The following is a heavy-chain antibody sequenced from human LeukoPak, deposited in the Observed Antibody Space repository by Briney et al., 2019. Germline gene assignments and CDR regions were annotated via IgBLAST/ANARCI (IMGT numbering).Heavy chain of an antibody. Sequence: ASVKVSCKASRYTFINYAIHWLRQAPGQRLEWMGWINAANGNTKYSQKFQGRVTITRETSASTAYMELSSLRFEDTSVYYCARYSDDAWFDPWGQGTLVTVSS. CDR3: ARYSDDAWFDP. CDR1: RYTFINYA. CDR2: INAANGNT. D-gene: IGHD4-17*01. V-gene: IGHV1-3*01. J-gene: IGHJ5*02.